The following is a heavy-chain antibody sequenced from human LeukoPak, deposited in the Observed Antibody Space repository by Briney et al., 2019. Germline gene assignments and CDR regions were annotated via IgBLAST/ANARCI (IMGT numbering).Heavy chain of an antibody. CDR2: IRYDGSNK. CDR1: GFTFSSYG. D-gene: IGHD6-13*01. J-gene: IGHJ4*02. Sequence: PGVSLRLSCAASGFTFSSYGMHWVRQAPGKGLEWVAFIRYDGSNKYYADSVKGRFTISRDNSKNTLYLQMNSLRAEDTAVYYCAKDAAAAGLYYFDYWGQGTLVTVSS. V-gene: IGHV3-30*02. CDR3: AKDAAAAGLYYFDY.